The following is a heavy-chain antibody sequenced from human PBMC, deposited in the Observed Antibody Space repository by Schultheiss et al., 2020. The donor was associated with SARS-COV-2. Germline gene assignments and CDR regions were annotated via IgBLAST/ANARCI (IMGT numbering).Heavy chain of an antibody. CDR2: ISYDGSNK. D-gene: IGHD2/OR15-2a*01. CDR1: GFTFGDYA. Sequence: GGSLRLSCTASGFTFGDYAMHWVRQAPGKGLEWVAVISYDGSNKYYADSVKGRFTISRDNSKNTLYLQMNSLRAEDTAVYYCAKDMWTGTTAGAFDIWGQGTMVTVSS. J-gene: IGHJ3*02. CDR3: AKDMWTGTTAGAFDI. V-gene: IGHV3-30-3*02.